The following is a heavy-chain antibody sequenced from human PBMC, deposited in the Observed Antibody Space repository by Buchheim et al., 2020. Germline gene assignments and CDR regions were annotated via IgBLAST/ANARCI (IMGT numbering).Heavy chain of an antibody. V-gene: IGHV3-21*01. CDR1: GFTFSSFS. D-gene: IGHD2/OR15-2a*01. Sequence: EVQLVESGGGLVKPGGSLRLSCEASGFTFSSFSMNWVRQAPGKGLEWVSSISSGTSYIYYADSVKGRFTISRDNAKNSLYLQMNSLRAEDTAVYYCAREVRLLGPRSNWFDPWGQGTL. CDR3: AREVRLLGPRSNWFDP. J-gene: IGHJ5*02. CDR2: ISSGTSYI.